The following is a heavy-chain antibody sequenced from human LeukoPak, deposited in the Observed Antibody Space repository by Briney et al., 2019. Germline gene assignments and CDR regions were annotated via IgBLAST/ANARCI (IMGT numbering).Heavy chain of an antibody. J-gene: IGHJ4*02. Sequence: GGSLRLSCAASGLTFSDYSMTWVRQAPGKGLFWVSGISAGGGSTYYADSVKGRFTISRDNSRNTLYLQMNSLYYCAKDAAGPEFWDQGTLVTVSS. CDR3: EF. D-gene: IGHD6-13*01. CDR2: ISAGGGST. V-gene: IGHV3-23*01. CDR1: GLTFSDYS.